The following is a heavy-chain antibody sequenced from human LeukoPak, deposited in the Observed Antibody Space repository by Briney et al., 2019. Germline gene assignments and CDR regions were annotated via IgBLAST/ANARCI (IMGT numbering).Heavy chain of an antibody. V-gene: IGHV1-69*06. CDR1: GGTFSSYA. D-gene: IGHD3-9*01. J-gene: IGHJ4*02. CDR3: ARSELDDILTGYLYYFDY. Sequence: SVKVSCKASGGTFSSYAISWVRQAPGQGLEWMGGISPIFGTANYAQTFQGRVTITADKSTSTAYMELSSLRSEDTAVYYCARSELDDILTGYLYYFDYWGQGTLVTVSS. CDR2: ISPIFGTA.